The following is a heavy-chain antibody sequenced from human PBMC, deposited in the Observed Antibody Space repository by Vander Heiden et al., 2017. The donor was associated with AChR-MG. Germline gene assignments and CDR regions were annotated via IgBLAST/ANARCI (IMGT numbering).Heavy chain of an antibody. CDR1: GFSLSNGRMG. D-gene: IGHD6-19*01. V-gene: IGHV2-26*01. J-gene: IGHJ4*02. CDR2: IFSNDEK. Sequence: QVTLKESGPVVVKPTEALTLTCSVSGFSLSNGRMGVRWIRQPPGKALEWLADIFSNDEKSDSTSLKSRLTISKDTSKSQVVLTLTNMDPVDTATYYWARIDYSSGWYDAVDYWGQGTLVTVSS. CDR3: ARIDYSSGWYDAVDY.